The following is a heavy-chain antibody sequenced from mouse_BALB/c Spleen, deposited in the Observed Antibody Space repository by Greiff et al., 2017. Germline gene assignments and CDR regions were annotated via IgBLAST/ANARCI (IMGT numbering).Heavy chain of an antibody. J-gene: IGHJ2*01. D-gene: IGHD1-1*01. CDR3: ARSPPYYGYFDY. CDR1: GFTFSSFG. V-gene: IGHV5-17*02. CDR2: ISSGSSTI. Sequence: EVKVEESGGGLVQPGGSRKLSCAASGFTFSSFGMHWVRQAPEKGLEWVAYISSGSSTIYYADTVKGRFTISRDNPKNTLFLQMTSLRSEDTAMYYCARSPPYYGYFDYWGQGTTLTVSS.